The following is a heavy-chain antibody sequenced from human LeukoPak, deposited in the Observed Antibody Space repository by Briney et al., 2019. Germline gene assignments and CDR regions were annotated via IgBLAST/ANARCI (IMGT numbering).Heavy chain of an antibody. CDR2: ISWSSGSL. CDR3: AKDISSSWYGNTFDY. Sequence: PGRSLRLSCTASGFTFDDYAMHWVRQAPGKGLEWVSGISWSSGSLGYADSVKGRFIISRDNAKNSLYLQMNSLRAEDMALYYCAKDISSSWYGNTFDYWGQGTLVTVSS. J-gene: IGHJ4*02. V-gene: IGHV3-9*03. CDR1: GFTFDDYA. D-gene: IGHD6-13*01.